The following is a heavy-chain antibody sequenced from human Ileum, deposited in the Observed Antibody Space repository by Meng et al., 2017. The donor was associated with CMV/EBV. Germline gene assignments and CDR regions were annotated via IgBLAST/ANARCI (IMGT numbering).Heavy chain of an antibody. Sequence: LQREESGPGLVKPSETLSLTCTVPGRSSSSSSEYWGWIRQPPGKGLEWIGRIYYSGSTYYNPSLKSRVTISVDTSKNQFSLKLSSVTAADTAVYYCARGHCSSTSCYGGDWFDPWGQGTLVTVSS. CDR3: ARGHCSSTSCYGGDWFDP. CDR1: GRSSSSSSEY. CDR2: IYYSGST. V-gene: IGHV4-39*07. D-gene: IGHD2-2*01. J-gene: IGHJ5*02.